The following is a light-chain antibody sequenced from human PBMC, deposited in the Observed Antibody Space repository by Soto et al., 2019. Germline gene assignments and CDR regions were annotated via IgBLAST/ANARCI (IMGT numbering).Light chain of an antibody. J-gene: IGKJ3*01. V-gene: IGKV3-20*01. CDR1: QSVSIF. Sequence: VFTQFPVTLSLSPGERATLSCRASQSVSIFLAWYQQKPGQAPRLLVYGASTRATGIADRFSGSGSGTDFTLTISRLEPEDFAVYYCQQYGSSGVTFGPGTKVDIK. CDR2: GAS. CDR3: QQYGSSGVT.